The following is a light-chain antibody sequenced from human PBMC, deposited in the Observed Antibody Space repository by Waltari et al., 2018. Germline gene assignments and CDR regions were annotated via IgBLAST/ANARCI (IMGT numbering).Light chain of an antibody. J-gene: IGKJ4*01. CDR1: QKVSSSY. Sequence: EIVLTQSPATLSLSPGESATLSCRASQKVSSSYLAWYQPKPGRAPRLLIFHASNRATGIPDRFSGGGSGTDFTLTISRMEPEDFAVYYCQQYGSSLVTFGGGTKVEIK. V-gene: IGKV3-20*01. CDR2: HAS. CDR3: QQYGSSLVT.